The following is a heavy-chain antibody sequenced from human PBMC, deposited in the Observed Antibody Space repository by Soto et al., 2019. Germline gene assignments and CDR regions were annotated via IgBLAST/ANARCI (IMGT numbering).Heavy chain of an antibody. CDR2: RWRDGSKV. CDR1: GFTFSDYD. V-gene: IGHV3-33*01. Sequence: QVQLVESGGGVVQPGRSLRLSCAASGFTFSDYDMHWVRQAPGKRLEWVAVRWRDGSKVYYADSVKGRFTISRDNSKNTLYLEMNSLRVEDTAVYYCARDGTGWTGGDHWGQGTLVTVSS. J-gene: IGHJ4*02. D-gene: IGHD6-19*01. CDR3: ARDGTGWTGGDH.